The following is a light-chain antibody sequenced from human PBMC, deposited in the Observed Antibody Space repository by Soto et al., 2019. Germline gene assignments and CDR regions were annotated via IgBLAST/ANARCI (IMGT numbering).Light chain of an antibody. CDR2: KGT. V-gene: IGLV2-23*01. J-gene: IGLJ1*01. CDR3: CSYAPESTYV. CDR1: SSDVGAYNS. Sequence: QSALAQPASVSGSPGHSFTISCTGTSSDVGAYNSVSWYQQHPDKAPQLMIYKGTQRPSGVSNRFSGSTSGNAASLTISGLQAGEEADYFCCSYAPESTYVFGTGTKVTVL.